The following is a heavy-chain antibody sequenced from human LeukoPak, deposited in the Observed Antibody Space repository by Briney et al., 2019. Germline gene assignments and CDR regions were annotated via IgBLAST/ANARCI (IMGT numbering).Heavy chain of an antibody. CDR3: AREEYCSGGSCFFDP. D-gene: IGHD2-15*01. J-gene: IGHJ5*02. V-gene: IGHV3-66*01. CDR2: IYSGGST. CDR1: GFTVSSNY. Sequence: GGSLRLSCAASGFTVSSNYMSWVRQAPGKGLEWVSVIYSGGSTYYADSVKGRFTISRDNSKNTLYLQMNSLRAEDTAVYYCAREEYCSGGSCFFDPWGQGTLVTVSS.